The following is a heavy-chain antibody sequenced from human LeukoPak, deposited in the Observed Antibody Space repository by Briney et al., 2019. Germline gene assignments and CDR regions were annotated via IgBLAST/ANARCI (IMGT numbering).Heavy chain of an antibody. CDR2: ANHSGST. Sequence: PPETLSLTCALYGGSLSVYYWSWIRQPPGNGREWIGEANHSGSTTYNQSLESRVTISIDTSKTQYSLKLSSVTAANTAVYYCARGTRKLELLDYWGQGTLVTVSS. J-gene: IGHJ4*02. CDR3: ARGTRKLELLDY. V-gene: IGHV4-34*01. CDR1: GGSLSVYY. D-gene: IGHD1-7*01.